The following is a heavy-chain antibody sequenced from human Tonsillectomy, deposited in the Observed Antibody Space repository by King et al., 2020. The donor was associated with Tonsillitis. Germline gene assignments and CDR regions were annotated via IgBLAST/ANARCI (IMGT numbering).Heavy chain of an antibody. D-gene: IGHD5-12*01. V-gene: IGHV3-7*03. CDR1: GFTFSSYW. CDR2: IKQDGSER. J-gene: IGHJ4*02. Sequence: VQLVESGGGLAQPGGSLRLSCAASGFTFSSYWMSWVRQAPGKGLEWVAHIKQDGSERYYVDSVKGRFTISRDNSKNSLSLQMNSLRVEDTAVYYCTRGWGYDNYDYWGQGTLVTVSS. CDR3: TRGWGYDNYDY.